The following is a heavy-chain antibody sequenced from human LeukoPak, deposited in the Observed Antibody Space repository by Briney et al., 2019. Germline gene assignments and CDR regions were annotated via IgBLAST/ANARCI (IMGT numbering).Heavy chain of an antibody. J-gene: IGHJ4*02. Sequence: SETLSLTCTVSGGSISSYYWSWIRQPAGKGLEWIGRIYTSGSTNYNPSLKSRVTMSVDTSKNQFSLKLSSVSAADTAVYYCARGPDFWSSFDYWGQGTLVTVSS. CDR2: IYTSGST. D-gene: IGHD3-3*01. V-gene: IGHV4-4*07. CDR3: ARGPDFWSSFDY. CDR1: GGSISSYY.